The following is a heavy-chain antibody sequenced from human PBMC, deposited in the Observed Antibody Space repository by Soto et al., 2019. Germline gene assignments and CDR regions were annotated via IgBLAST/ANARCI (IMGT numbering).Heavy chain of an antibody. CDR3: AGGYISGCDTVDY. J-gene: IGHJ4*02. Sequence: QVQLVQSGAEVKKPGASVKVSCKASGYTFTSYAMHWVRQAPGQRLEWMGWINAGNGNTKYSQKLQGRVTITRDTSASTAYMELSSLRSEDTAVYYFAGGYISGCDTVDYWGQGTLVTVSS. CDR1: GYTFTSYA. D-gene: IGHD6-19*01. V-gene: IGHV1-3*01. CDR2: INAGNGNT.